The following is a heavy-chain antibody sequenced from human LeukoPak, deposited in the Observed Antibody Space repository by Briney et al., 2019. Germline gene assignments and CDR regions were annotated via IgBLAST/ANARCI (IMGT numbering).Heavy chain of an antibody. Sequence: GGSLRLSCAASGFTFSGYSLNWVRQAPGKGLEWLSYINSPSTTIYYADSVKGRFTTSRDNAKNSVYLQINSLRAEDTAVYYCARDSGDYSSPVDYWGQGTLVTVSS. J-gene: IGHJ4*02. CDR1: GFTFSGYS. CDR3: ARDSGDYSSPVDY. CDR2: INSPSTTI. D-gene: IGHD1-26*01. V-gene: IGHV3-48*01.